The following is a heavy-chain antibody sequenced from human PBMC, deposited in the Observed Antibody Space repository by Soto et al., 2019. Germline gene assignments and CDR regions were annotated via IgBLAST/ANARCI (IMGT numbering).Heavy chain of an antibody. V-gene: IGHV4-30-4*01. Sequence: SETLSLTCTVSGGSISSGDYYWSWIRQPPGKGLEWIGYIYYSGSTYYNPSLKSRVTISVDTSKNQFSLKLSSVTAADTAVYYCARGTLGSSGRSDPWGQGTLVTVS. CDR1: GGSISSGDYY. CDR3: ARGTLGSSGRSDP. J-gene: IGHJ5*02. D-gene: IGHD6-6*01. CDR2: IYYSGST.